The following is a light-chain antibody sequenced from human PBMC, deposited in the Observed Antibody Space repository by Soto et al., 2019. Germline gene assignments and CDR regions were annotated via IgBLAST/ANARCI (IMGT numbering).Light chain of an antibody. J-gene: IGKJ1*01. CDR2: GAS. CDR3: QQYNNWPPWT. Sequence: EIVMTQSPGTLSVSPGERATLSCRASQSVSSYLAWYQQKPGQAPRLLIYGASTRATGIPARFSGSGSGTEFTLTISSLQSEDFAVYYCQQYNNWPPWTFSQGTKVDIK. V-gene: IGKV3-15*01. CDR1: QSVSSY.